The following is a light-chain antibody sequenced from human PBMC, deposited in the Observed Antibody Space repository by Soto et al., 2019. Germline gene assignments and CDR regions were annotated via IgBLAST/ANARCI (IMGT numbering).Light chain of an antibody. Sequence: QSALTQPASVSGSPGQSITISCTGTSSDVGGYDYVSWYQQHQGEAPRLMIYDVTNRPSGVSNRVSGSKSGNTASLTISGLQAEDEADYDCSSYTSSVSVLFGGGTKVTVL. CDR3: SSYTSSVSVL. V-gene: IGLV2-14*01. CDR1: SSDVGGYDY. CDR2: DVT. J-gene: IGLJ2*01.